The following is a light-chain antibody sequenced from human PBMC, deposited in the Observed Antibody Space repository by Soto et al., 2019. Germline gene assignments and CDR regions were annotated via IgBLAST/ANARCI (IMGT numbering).Light chain of an antibody. CDR3: QQTRSGIT. V-gene: IGKV1-39*01. CDR1: QTIDSY. CDR2: AAS. J-gene: IGKJ5*01. Sequence: DIQLTQSPPSLSATVGDRVTITCRASQTIDSYLNWFQQKPGMATKLLIYAASKLQSGVPSRFSGSGSGTDFTLTIDTLQPDYFASYYCQQTRSGITFGQGTRLEIK.